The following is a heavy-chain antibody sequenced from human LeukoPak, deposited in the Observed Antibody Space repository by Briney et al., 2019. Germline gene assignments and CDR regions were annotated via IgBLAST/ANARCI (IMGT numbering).Heavy chain of an antibody. CDR2: ISYEGRTM. Sequence: GGSLRPSCAGAGFTFSNYGMHWVRQAPGKGLEWLAVISYEGRTMYYADSVKGRFTISRDNSRNTLFLQMNSLSPDDTAVYYCAKEGTAQISTWYDNWGQGTLVTVSS. CDR3: AKEGTAQISTWYDN. J-gene: IGHJ4*02. D-gene: IGHD2-2*01. CDR1: GFTFSNYG. V-gene: IGHV3-30*18.